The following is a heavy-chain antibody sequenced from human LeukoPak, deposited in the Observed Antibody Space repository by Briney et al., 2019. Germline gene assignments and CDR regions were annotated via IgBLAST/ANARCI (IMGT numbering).Heavy chain of an antibody. V-gene: IGHV4-39*07. CDR2: IYHSGST. CDR3: ARGRYGSGSYYY. Sequence: SETLSLTCTVSGGSISGSSYFWGWIRQPPGKGLEWIGSIYHSGSTYYNPSLKSRVTISVDRSKNQFSLKLSSVTAADTAVYYCARGRYGSGSYYYWGQGTTVTVSS. CDR1: GGSISGSSYF. J-gene: IGHJ6*02. D-gene: IGHD3-10*01.